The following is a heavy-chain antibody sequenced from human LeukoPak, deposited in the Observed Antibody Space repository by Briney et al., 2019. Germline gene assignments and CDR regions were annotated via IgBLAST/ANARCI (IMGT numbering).Heavy chain of an antibody. CDR1: GYTFTGYY. CDR3: ARGGIVVVPAAIRTAYNWFDP. V-gene: IGHV1-69*13. Sequence: SVKVSCKASGYTFTGYYMHWVRQAPGQGLEWMGGIIPIFGTANYAQKFQGRVTITADESTSTAYMELSSLRSEDTAVYYCARGGIVVVPAAIRTAYNWFDPWGQGTLVTVSS. J-gene: IGHJ5*02. D-gene: IGHD2-2*02. CDR2: IIPIFGTA.